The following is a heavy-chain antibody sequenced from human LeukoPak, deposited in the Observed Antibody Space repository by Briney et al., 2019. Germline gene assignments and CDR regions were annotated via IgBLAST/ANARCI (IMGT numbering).Heavy chain of an antibody. D-gene: IGHD5-18*01. J-gene: IGHJ5*01. V-gene: IGHV5-51*01. CDR1: GYSFTTYW. CDR3: ARVDTALTWFDP. CDR2: IYPGDSDT. Sequence: GESLEISCKGSGYSFTTYWIGWVRQMPGKGLEWMGIIYPGDSDTRYSPSFQGQVTISAGKSISTAYLQWSSLKASDTAMYYCARVDTALTWFDPWGQGTLVTVSS.